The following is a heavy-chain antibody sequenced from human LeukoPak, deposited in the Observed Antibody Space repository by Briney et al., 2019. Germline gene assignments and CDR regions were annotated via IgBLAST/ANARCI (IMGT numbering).Heavy chain of an antibody. D-gene: IGHD6-13*01. J-gene: IGHJ5*02. CDR2: IRSKAYGGTT. Sequence: GGSLRLSCAASGFTFSSYAMSWVRQAPGKGLEWVGFIRSKAYGGTTEYAASVKGRFTISRDDSKSIACLQMNSLKTEDIAVYYCTRDRALAAAGTVNWFDPWGQGTLVTVSS. CDR3: TRDRALAAAGTVNWFDP. CDR1: GFTFSSYA. V-gene: IGHV3-49*04.